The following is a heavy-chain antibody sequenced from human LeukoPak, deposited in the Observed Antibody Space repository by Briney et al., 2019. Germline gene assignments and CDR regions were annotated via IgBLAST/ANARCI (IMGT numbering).Heavy chain of an antibody. V-gene: IGHV1-69*05. J-gene: IGHJ5*02. Sequence: ASVKVSCKASGGTFSSYAISWVRQAPGQGLEWMGRIIPIFGTANYAQKFQGRVTITTDESTSTAYMGLSSLRSEDTAVYYCARSVFPPEAWFDPWGQGTLVTVSS. D-gene: IGHD1-14*01. CDR1: GGTFSSYA. CDR2: IIPIFGTA. CDR3: ARSVFPPEAWFDP.